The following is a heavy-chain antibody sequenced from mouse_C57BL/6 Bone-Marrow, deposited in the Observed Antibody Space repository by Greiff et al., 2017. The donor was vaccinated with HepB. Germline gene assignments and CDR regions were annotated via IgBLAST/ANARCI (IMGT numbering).Heavy chain of an antibody. V-gene: IGHV5-16*01. Sequence: EVMLVESEGGLVQPGSSMKLSCTASGFTFSDYYMAWVRQVPEKGLEWVANINYDGSSTYYLDSLKSRFIISRDNAKNILYLQMSSLKSDDTATYYCARDYGSSYFDYWGQGTTLTVSS. CDR1: GFTFSDYY. CDR2: INYDGSST. D-gene: IGHD1-1*01. J-gene: IGHJ2*01. CDR3: ARDYGSSYFDY.